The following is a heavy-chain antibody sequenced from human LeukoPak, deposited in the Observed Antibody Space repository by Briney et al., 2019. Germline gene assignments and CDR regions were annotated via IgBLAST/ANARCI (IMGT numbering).Heavy chain of an antibody. CDR2: LYYSGST. D-gene: IGHD6-19*01. V-gene: IGHV4-59*08. CDR1: GGSISSYY. Sequence: SETLSLTCTVSGGSISSYYWSWVWQPPGPGLEWVGYLYYSGSTNYNPSLKSRVTISVDTSKNQFSLKLSSVTAADTAVYYCASSSGWYSWYFDYWGQGTLVTVSS. J-gene: IGHJ4*02. CDR3: ASSSGWYSWYFDY.